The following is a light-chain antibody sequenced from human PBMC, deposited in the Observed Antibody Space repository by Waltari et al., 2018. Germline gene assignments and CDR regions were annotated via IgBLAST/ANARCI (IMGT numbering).Light chain of an antibody. CDR2: RNN. Sequence: QSVLTQPPSASGTPGHRVTISCSGSSSNIGSNYVYWYQQLTGTAPKLLIYRNNQRPSGVTDRFSGSKSGTSASLAISGLRSEDEADYYCAAWDDSLSGPVFGGGTKLTVL. CDR3: AAWDDSLSGPV. V-gene: IGLV1-47*01. CDR1: SSNIGSNY. J-gene: IGLJ2*01.